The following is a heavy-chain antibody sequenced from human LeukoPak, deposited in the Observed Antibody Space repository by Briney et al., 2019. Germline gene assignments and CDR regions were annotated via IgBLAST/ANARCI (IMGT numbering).Heavy chain of an antibody. V-gene: IGHV4-59*01. Sequence: SEPLTLTCTVSGGSISSYYWSWIRQPPGKGLEWIGYIYYSGSNNYNYSFKRRVTISVDTSKNQCSLKLSSVAAADTAVYYCARDSCDILSGWALDYWGQGTLVTVSS. CDR1: GGSISSYY. CDR3: ARDSCDILSGWALDY. J-gene: IGHJ4*02. D-gene: IGHD3-9*01. CDR2: IYYSGSN.